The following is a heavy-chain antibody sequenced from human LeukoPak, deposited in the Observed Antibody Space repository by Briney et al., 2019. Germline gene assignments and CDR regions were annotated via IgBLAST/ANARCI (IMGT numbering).Heavy chain of an antibody. J-gene: IGHJ6*02. Sequence: PSETLSLTCAVYGGSFSGYYWSWIRQPPGKGLEWIGEINHSGSTNYNPSLKSRVTTSVDTSKNQFSLKLSSVTAADTAVYYCARVRSWWLRSSSYYYYGMDVWGQGTTVTVSS. D-gene: IGHD2-8*02. CDR3: ARVRSWWLRSSSYYYYGMDV. CDR1: GGSFSGYY. CDR2: INHSGST. V-gene: IGHV4-34*01.